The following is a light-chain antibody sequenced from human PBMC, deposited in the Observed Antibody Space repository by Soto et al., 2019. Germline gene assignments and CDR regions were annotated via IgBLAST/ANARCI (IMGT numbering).Light chain of an antibody. Sequence: EIVLTQSPATLSSFPGDRVTLSCRASQAVNTRLAWYQHKPGQAPRLLIYLASNRAAGVPARFSGSGSGTDFTLTISDVEPEDFAVYYWHQRKSWPRTFGQGTTVDIK. CDR2: LAS. V-gene: IGKV3-11*01. CDR1: QAVNTR. CDR3: HQRKSWPRT. J-gene: IGKJ1*01.